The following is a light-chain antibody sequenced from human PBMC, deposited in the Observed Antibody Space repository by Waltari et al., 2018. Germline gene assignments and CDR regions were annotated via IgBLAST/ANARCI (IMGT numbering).Light chain of an antibody. CDR1: QGINNN. J-gene: IGKJ5*01. CDR2: GAS. V-gene: IGKV1-12*01. Sequence: DIQMTQSPPSVSASVGDRSTITCRASQGINNNIAWYQQKPGKAPSPLIYGASSLQTGVPSRFRDSGSGTEFTLTISSLQPEDFATYYCQQINSFPITFGQGTRLEIK. CDR3: QQINSFPIT.